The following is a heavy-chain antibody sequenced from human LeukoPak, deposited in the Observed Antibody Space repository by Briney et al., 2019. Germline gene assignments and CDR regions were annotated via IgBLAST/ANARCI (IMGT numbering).Heavy chain of an antibody. CDR3: ASQFMVRGVILTSAFDY. J-gene: IGHJ4*02. V-gene: IGHV3-48*03. CDR2: ISSSGSTI. D-gene: IGHD3-10*01. CDR1: GFTFSSYE. Sequence: GGSLRLSCAASGFTFSSYEMNWVRQAPGKGLEWVSYISSSGSTIYYADSVKGRFTISRDNAENSLYLQMNSLRAEDTAVYYCASQFMVRGVILTSAFDYWGQGTLVTVSS.